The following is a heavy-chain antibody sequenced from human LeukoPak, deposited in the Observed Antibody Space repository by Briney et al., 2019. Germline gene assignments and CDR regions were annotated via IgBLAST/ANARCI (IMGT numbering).Heavy chain of an antibody. CDR2: ISSNGGST. Sequence: GGSLRLSCSASGFTFSSYAMHWVRQAPGEGLEYVSAISSNGGSTYYADSVKGRFTISRDNSKNTLYLQMSSLRAEDTAVYYCVKDWHRYSSGWNAGLFDYWGQGTLVTVSS. D-gene: IGHD6-19*01. V-gene: IGHV3-64D*09. J-gene: IGHJ4*02. CDR3: VKDWHRYSSGWNAGLFDY. CDR1: GFTFSSYA.